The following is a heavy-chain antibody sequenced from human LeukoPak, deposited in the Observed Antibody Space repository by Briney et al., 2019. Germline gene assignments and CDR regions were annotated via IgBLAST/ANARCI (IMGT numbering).Heavy chain of an antibody. V-gene: IGHV3-33*01. CDR2: IWYDGSNK. Sequence: GRSLRLSCAAFGFTFSSYGMHWVRQAPGKGLEWVAVIWYDGSNKYYADSVKGRFTISRDNSKNTLYLQMNSLRAEDTAVYYCARDADEYCSSTTCRGGSFDIWGQGTMVTVSS. CDR3: ARDADEYCSSTTCRGGSFDI. D-gene: IGHD2-2*01. J-gene: IGHJ3*02. CDR1: GFTFSSYG.